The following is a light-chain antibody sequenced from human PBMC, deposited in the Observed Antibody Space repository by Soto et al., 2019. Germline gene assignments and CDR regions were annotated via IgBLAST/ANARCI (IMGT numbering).Light chain of an antibody. CDR1: QTISSW. V-gene: IGKV1-5*03. J-gene: IGKJ1*01. CDR3: QHYNSYSEA. Sequence: DIQMTQSPSTLSGIVGDRVTITCRASQTISSWLAWYQQKPGKAPKLLIYKASTLKSGVPSRFSGSGSGTEFTLTISSLQPDDFATYYCQHYNSYSEAFG. CDR2: KAS.